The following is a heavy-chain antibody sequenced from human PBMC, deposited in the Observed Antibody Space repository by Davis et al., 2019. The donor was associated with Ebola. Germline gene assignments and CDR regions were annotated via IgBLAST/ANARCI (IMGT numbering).Heavy chain of an antibody. CDR1: GGTFSSYG. CDR2: INPNSGGT. V-gene: IGHV1-2*04. J-gene: IGHJ4*02. D-gene: IGHD2-15*01. CDR3: AREGYCSGGSCILFDY. Sequence: ASVKVSCKAFGGTFSSYGISWVRQAPGQGLEWMGWINPNSGGTNYAQKFQGWVTMTRDTSISTAYMELSRLRSDDTAVYYCAREGYCSGGSCILFDYWGQGTLVTVSS.